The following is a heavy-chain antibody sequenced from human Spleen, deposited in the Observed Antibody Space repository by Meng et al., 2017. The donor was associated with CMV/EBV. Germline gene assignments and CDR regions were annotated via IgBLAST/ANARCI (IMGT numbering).Heavy chain of an antibody. D-gene: IGHD1-26*01. Sequence: KVSCKASGFTFTGYYVHWVRQAPGQGLEWMGWINPHSGDTNYAQKFQGRVTMTRDTSMTTASMELSRLTSDDTAVYYCARDPNSGSPYWGQGTLVTVSS. CDR1: GFTFTGYY. CDR2: INPHSGDT. J-gene: IGHJ4*02. V-gene: IGHV1-2*02. CDR3: ARDPNSGSPY.